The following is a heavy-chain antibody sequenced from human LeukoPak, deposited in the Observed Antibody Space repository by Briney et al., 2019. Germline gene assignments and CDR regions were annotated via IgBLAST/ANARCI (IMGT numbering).Heavy chain of an antibody. D-gene: IGHD3-10*01. V-gene: IGHV1-2*02. CDR1: GYTFTGYY. CDR3: ARDGVLLWFGEDY. CDR2: INPSSGGT. J-gene: IGHJ4*02. Sequence: ASVKVSCKASGYTFTGYYMHWVRQAPGQGLEWMGWINPSSGGTNYAQKFQGRVTMTRDTSISTAYMELSRLRSDDTAVYYCARDGVLLWFGEDYWGQGTLVTVSS.